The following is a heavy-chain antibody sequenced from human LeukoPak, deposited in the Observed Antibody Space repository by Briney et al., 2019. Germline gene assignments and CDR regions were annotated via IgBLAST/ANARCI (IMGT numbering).Heavy chain of an antibody. CDR2: IYYSGST. V-gene: IGHV4-59*01. J-gene: IGHJ4*02. CDR1: GGSISSDH. Sequence: SETLSLTCTVSGGSISSDHWNWIRQPPGKGLEWIGCIYYSGSTYYNPSLKSRVTISVDMSKSQFSLRLTSVTAADTAVYYCARQEALRGYWGQGTLVTVSS. CDR3: ARQEALRGY.